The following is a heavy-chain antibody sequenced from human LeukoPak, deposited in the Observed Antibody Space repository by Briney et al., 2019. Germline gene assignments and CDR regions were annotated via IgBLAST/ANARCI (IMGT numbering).Heavy chain of an antibody. D-gene: IGHD3-10*01. CDR2: INPNSGGT. Sequence: ASVKVSCKASGYTFTGYYMHWVRQAPGQGLEWMGWINPNSGGTNYAQKFQGRVTMTRDTSISTAYMELSRLRSDDTAVYYCARLWTSYPGMDVWGQGTTVTVSS. J-gene: IGHJ6*02. V-gene: IGHV1-2*02. CDR1: GYTFTGYY. CDR3: ARLWTSYPGMDV.